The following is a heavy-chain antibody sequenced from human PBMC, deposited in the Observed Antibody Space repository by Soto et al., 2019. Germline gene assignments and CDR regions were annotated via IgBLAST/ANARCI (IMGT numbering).Heavy chain of an antibody. CDR3: ARHVHDAFDI. CDR1: GFTYSDYY. V-gene: IGHV3-11*05. Sequence: QVPLVESGGGLVKPGGSLRLSCAASGFTYSDYYMSWIRQAPGKGLEWVSYISSSNSYTNYADSVKGRFTISRDNAKNSLYLQMNSLRAEDTAVYYCARHVHDAFDIWGQGTMVTVSS. J-gene: IGHJ3*02. CDR2: ISSSNSYT. D-gene: IGHD3-10*02.